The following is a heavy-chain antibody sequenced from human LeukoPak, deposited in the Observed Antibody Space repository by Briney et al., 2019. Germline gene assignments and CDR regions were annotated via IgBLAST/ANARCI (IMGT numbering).Heavy chain of an antibody. CDR1: GFTFSSYA. Sequence: GGSLRLSCAASGFTFSSYAMSWVRQAPGKGLEWVSAISGSGGSTYYADAVKGRFTISRDNSKNTLYLQMNSLRAEDTAVYYCAKTPWRIVGASDYWGQGTLVTVSS. J-gene: IGHJ4*02. CDR2: ISGSGGST. V-gene: IGHV3-23*01. D-gene: IGHD1-26*01. CDR3: AKTPWRIVGASDY.